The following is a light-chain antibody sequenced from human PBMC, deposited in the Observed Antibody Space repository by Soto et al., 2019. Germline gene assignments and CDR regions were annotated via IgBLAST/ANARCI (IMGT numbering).Light chain of an antibody. V-gene: IGLV2-14*01. CDR2: EVT. CDR3: SSKRDSSTLFV. Sequence: QSALTQPASVSGSPGQSITISCTGTSSDVGAYNYVSWYQHHPSKVPKLVIYEVTNRPSGVSDRFSGSKSGNTASLTISGLQAEDEADYYCSSKRDSSTLFVFGTATKVTVL. CDR1: SSDVGAYNY. J-gene: IGLJ1*01.